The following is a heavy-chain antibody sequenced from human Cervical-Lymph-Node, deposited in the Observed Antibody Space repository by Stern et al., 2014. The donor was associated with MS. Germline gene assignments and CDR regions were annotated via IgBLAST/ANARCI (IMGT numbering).Heavy chain of an antibody. Sequence: EVQLVESGGGLVQPGGSLRLSCATSGFTFSSYWMHWVRPAPGKGLEWVSRLNSDGTSTVYADTVKGRFTISRDNAKNTVYLQMNSLTAEDTALYYCARGYCSGGSCYLFDYWGQGTLVTVSS. J-gene: IGHJ4*02. CDR1: GFTFSSYW. CDR2: LNSDGTST. CDR3: ARGYCSGGSCYLFDY. V-gene: IGHV3-74*02. D-gene: IGHD2-15*01.